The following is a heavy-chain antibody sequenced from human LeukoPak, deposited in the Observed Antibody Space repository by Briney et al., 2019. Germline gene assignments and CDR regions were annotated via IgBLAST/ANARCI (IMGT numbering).Heavy chain of an antibody. CDR1: GYTFTGYY. Sequence: ASVKVSCKASGYTFTGYYMRWVRQAPGQGLEWMGWINPNSGGTNYAQKFQGWVTMTRDTSISTAYMELSRLRSDDTAVYYCARGGSSGYYFDYWGQGTLVTVSS. V-gene: IGHV1-2*04. CDR2: INPNSGGT. D-gene: IGHD3-22*01. J-gene: IGHJ4*02. CDR3: ARGGSSGYYFDY.